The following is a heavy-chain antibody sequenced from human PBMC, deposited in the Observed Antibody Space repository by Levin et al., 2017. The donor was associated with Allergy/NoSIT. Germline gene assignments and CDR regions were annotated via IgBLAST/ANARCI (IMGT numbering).Heavy chain of an antibody. CDR1: GFTFSSYA. D-gene: IGHD6-13*01. CDR3: VRSGYSSSWSYMDV. Sequence: GESLKISCSASGFTFSSYAMHWVRQAPGKGLEYVSAISSNGGSTYYADSVKGRFTISRDNSKNTLYLQMSSLRAEDTAVYYCVRSGYSSSWSYMDVWGKGTTVTVS. V-gene: IGHV3-64D*06. J-gene: IGHJ6*03. CDR2: ISSNGGST.